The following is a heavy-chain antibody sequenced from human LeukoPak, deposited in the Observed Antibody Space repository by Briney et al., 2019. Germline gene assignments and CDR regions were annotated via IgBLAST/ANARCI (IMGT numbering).Heavy chain of an antibody. CDR2: INHSGST. Sequence: SETLSLTCADYGGSFSGYYWSWIRQPPGKGLEWIGEINHSGSTNYNPSLKSRVTISVDTSKNQLSLKLTSVTAADTAVYFCARLGSYHDFWGQGALVTVSS. J-gene: IGHJ4*02. CDR3: ARLGSYHDF. CDR1: GGSFSGYY. D-gene: IGHD1-26*01. V-gene: IGHV4-34*01.